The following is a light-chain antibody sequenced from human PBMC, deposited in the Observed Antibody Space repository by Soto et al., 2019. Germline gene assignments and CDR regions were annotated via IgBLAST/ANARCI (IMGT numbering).Light chain of an antibody. V-gene: IGKV3-15*01. CDR2: GAS. CDR3: QQYKIWPPIT. CDR1: QSIDNS. Sequence: EIVMTQSPGTLSVSPGERATLSCGASQSIDNSLPWYQQKPGQAPRLLLYGASTRATGVPARFSGSGSGTEFTLTISSLQSEDFAVYYCQQYKIWPPITFGQGTRLEI. J-gene: IGKJ5*01.